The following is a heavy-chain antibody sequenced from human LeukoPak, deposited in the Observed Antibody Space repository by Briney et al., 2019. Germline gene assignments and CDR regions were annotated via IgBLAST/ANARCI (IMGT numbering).Heavy chain of an antibody. J-gene: IGHJ4*02. Sequence: GGSLRLSCAASGFTFSSYVMNWLRQAPGEGLEWVSTISGSDDRTFYADSVKGRFTISRDNSKNAVYLQMNSLRAGDTAVYYCAKVQRSDFDMNFDSWGQGTLVTVSS. D-gene: IGHD5-12*01. V-gene: IGHV3-23*01. CDR3: AKVQRSDFDMNFDS. CDR2: ISGSDDRT. CDR1: GFTFSSYV.